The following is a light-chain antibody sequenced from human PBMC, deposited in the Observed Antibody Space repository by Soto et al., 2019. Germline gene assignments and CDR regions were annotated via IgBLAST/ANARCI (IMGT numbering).Light chain of an antibody. CDR1: SSDVGGYNY. CDR3: SSYTGSSPFD. Sequence: ALTQPASVSGSPGQSITISCTGTSSDVGGYNYVSWYQQLPGKAPKLMIYDVNNRPSGVSNRFSGSKSGNTASLTISGLQAEDEADYYCSSYTGSSPFDFGTATKVTVL. CDR2: DVN. V-gene: IGLV2-14*01. J-gene: IGLJ1*01.